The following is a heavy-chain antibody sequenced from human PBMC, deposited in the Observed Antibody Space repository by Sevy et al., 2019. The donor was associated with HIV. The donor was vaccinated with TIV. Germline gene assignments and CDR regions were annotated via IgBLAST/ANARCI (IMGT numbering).Heavy chain of an antibody. CDR3: ARVVAYCTGGSCFPGYYYGMDV. Sequence: GGSLRLSCAASGFTFSSYNMNWVRQAPGKGLEWVSSIGSSSSYIYYADSVKGRFTVSRDNAKISLYLQMNSLRAVDTAGYYCARVVAYCTGGSCFPGYYYGMDVWGQGTTVTVSS. J-gene: IGHJ6*02. V-gene: IGHV3-21*01. CDR1: GFTFSSYN. D-gene: IGHD2-15*01. CDR2: IGSSSSYI.